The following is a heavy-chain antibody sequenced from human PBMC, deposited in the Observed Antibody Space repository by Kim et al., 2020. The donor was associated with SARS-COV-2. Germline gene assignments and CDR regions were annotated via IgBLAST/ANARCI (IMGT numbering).Heavy chain of an antibody. J-gene: IGHJ6*03. Sequence: GGSLRLSCAASGFTFSSYGMHWVRQAPGKGLEWVAVISYDGSNKYYADSVKGRFTISRDNSKNTLYLQMNSLRAEDTAVYYCAKEDTDNYYYYYYMDVWG. D-gene: IGHD5-18*01. CDR1: GFTFSSYG. CDR3: AKEDTDNYYYYYYMDV. V-gene: IGHV3-30*18. CDR2: ISYDGSNK.